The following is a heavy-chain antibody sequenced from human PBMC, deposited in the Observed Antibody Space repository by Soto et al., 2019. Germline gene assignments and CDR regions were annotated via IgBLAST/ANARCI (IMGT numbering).Heavy chain of an antibody. CDR1: GFSLSTSGVG. V-gene: IGHV2-5*01. CDR2: ST. D-gene: IGHD6-13*01. J-gene: IGHJ4*02. Sequence: SGPTLVNPTQTLTLTCSFSGFSLSTSGVGVGWIRQSPGRAPEWLALSTQYSPSLQSRLTFTKDTSKNRVVLTMTNMDPVDTATYYCTLRQDTSRGPIYWGQGIMVTVSS. CDR3: TLRQDTSRGPIY.